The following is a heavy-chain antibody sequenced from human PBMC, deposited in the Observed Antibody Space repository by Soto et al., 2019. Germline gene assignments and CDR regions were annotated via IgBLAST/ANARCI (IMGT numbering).Heavy chain of an antibody. D-gene: IGHD6-19*01. CDR3: ARGGGIAVAGTHLDY. CDR2: IGGSGAGT. Sequence: EVQLLESGGCLVQPGGSLRLSCAASGFTFSSYAMSWVRQAPGKGLEWVSGIGGSGAGTNYADSVKGRFTISRDNSKTTLYLQMSSRRAEDTAVYYCARGGGIAVAGTHLDYWGQGTLVTVSS. CDR1: GFTFSSYA. V-gene: IGHV3-23*01. J-gene: IGHJ4*02.